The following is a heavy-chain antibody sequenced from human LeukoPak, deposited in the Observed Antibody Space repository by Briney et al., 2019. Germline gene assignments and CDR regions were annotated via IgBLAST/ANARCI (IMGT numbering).Heavy chain of an antibody. CDR2: INHSGST. Sequence: PSETLSLTCAVYGGSFSGYYWSWIRQPPGKGLEWIGEINHSGSTNYNPSLKRRVTISVDTSKNQFSLKLSSVTAADTAVYYCARHGSRGSYYLNNWFDPWGQGTLVTVSS. CDR1: GGSFSGYY. V-gene: IGHV4-34*01. D-gene: IGHD1-26*01. J-gene: IGHJ5*02. CDR3: ARHGSRGSYYLNNWFDP.